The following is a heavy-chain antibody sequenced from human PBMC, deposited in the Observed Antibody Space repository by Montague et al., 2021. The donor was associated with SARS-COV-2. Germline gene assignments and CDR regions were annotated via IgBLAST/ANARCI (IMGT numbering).Heavy chain of an antibody. CDR3: ARHHPSITIFGVVTIGSWFDP. Sequence: SETLSLTCTGSGGSISSSSYYWGWIRQPPGKGLEWIGSIYYSGSTYYNPSLKSRVTISVDTSKNQFSLKLSSVTAADTAVYYCARHHPSITIFGVVTIGSWFDPWGQGTLVTVSS. D-gene: IGHD3-3*01. CDR1: GGSISSSSYY. CDR2: IYYSGST. V-gene: IGHV4-39*01. J-gene: IGHJ5*02.